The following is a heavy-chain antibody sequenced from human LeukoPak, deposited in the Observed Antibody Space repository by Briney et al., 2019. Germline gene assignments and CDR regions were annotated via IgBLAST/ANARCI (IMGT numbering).Heavy chain of an antibody. D-gene: IGHD1-26*01. V-gene: IGHV3-53*01. CDR3: AIRIVGATSYSFFDY. CDR1: GFTVSSNY. J-gene: IGHJ4*02. Sequence: GGSLRLSCAASGFTVSSNYMSWVRQAPGKGLEWVSVIYSGGSTYYADSVKGRFTISRDNSKNTLYLQMNSLRAEDTAVCYCAIRIVGATSYSFFDYWGQGTLVTVSS. CDR2: IYSGGST.